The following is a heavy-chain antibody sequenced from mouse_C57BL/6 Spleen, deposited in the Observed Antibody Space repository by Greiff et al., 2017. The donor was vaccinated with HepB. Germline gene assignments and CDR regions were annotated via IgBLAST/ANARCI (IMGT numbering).Heavy chain of an antibody. J-gene: IGHJ4*01. Sequence: VQLQQSGPELVKPGASVKISCKASGYTFTDYYMNWVKQSHGKSLEWIGDINPNNGGTSYNQKFKGKATLTVDKSSSTAYMELRSLTSEDSAVYYCALDYDAMDYWGQGTSVTVSS. CDR3: ALDYDAMDY. V-gene: IGHV1-26*01. CDR1: GYTFTDYY. CDR2: INPNNGGT.